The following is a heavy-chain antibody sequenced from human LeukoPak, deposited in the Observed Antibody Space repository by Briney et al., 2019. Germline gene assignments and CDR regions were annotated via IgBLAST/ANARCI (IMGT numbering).Heavy chain of an antibody. V-gene: IGHV3-66*01. CDR3: ARGATGEAGRFQS. CDR2: IYSGGTT. D-gene: IGHD6-13*01. CDR1: GFTVSSNY. J-gene: IGHJ4*02. Sequence: PGGSLRLSCAASGFTVSSNYMNWVRQAPGKGLEWVSVIYSGGTTFYADSVKGRFTISRDDSKNTLYLQLNSLRVEDTAVYYCARGATGEAGRFQSWGQGTLVTVSP.